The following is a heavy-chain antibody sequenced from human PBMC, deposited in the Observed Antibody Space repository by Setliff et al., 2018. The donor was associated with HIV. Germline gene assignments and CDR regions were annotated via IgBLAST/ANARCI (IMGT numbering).Heavy chain of an antibody. V-gene: IGHV1-24*01. J-gene: IGHJ3*02. D-gene: IGHD6-19*01. CDR1: GYTLTELS. Sequence: GASVKVSCKVSGYTLTELSRHWVRQAPGKGLEWMGGLDPEDGNTIYAQKFQGRVTMTADTSTDTAYMELSSLRSEDTAVYYCATVSHTNVAAHDAFDIWGQGTMVTVSS. CDR3: ATVSHTNVAAHDAFDI. CDR2: LDPEDGNT.